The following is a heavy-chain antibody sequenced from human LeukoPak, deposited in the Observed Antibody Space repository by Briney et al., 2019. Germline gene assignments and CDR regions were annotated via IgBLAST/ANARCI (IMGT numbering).Heavy chain of an antibody. CDR3: AKDGRPRKQQLLHDYFDY. CDR2: ISYDGSNK. Sequence: PGRSLRLSCAASGFTFSSYGMHWVRQAPGKGLEWVAVISYDGSNKYYADSVKGRFTISRDNSKNTLYLQMSSLRAEDTAVYYCAKDGRPRKQQLLHDYFDYWGQGTLVTVSS. J-gene: IGHJ4*02. CDR1: GFTFSSYG. D-gene: IGHD6-13*01. V-gene: IGHV3-30*18.